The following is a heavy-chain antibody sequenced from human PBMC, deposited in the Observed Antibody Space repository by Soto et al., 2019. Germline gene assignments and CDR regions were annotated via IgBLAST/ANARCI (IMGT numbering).Heavy chain of an antibody. D-gene: IGHD3-10*01. CDR2: IHHSGST. CDR3: ARTDYGSGSDYNFDY. Sequence: QVQLQESGPGLVKPSGTLSLTCAVSGDSISSSNWWSWVRQPPGKGLEWIGEIHHSGSTNYNPSLTSRVTISVDKSKNQFSLKLSSVTAADTAVYYCARTDYGSGSDYNFDYWGQGTLVTVSS. CDR1: GDSISSSNW. V-gene: IGHV4-4*02. J-gene: IGHJ4*02.